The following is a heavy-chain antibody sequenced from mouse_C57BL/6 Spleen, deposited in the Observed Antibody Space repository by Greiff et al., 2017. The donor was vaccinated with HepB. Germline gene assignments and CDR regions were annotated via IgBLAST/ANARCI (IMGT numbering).Heavy chain of an antibody. CDR3: ARHKLGPLDY. D-gene: IGHD4-1*01. CDR1: GFTFSDYG. CDR2: ISSGSSTI. Sequence: EVKLMESGGGLVKPGGSLKLSCAASGFTFSDYGMHWVRQAPEKGLEWVAYISSGSSTIYYADTVKGRFTISRDNAKNTLFLQMTSLRSEDTAMYYCARHKLGPLDYWGQGTTLTVSS. V-gene: IGHV5-17*01. J-gene: IGHJ2*01.